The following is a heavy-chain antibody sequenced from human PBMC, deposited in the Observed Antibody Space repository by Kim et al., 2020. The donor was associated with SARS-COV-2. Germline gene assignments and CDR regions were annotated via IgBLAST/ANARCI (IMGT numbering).Heavy chain of an antibody. Sequence: SETLSLTCTVSGGSISSYYWSWIRQPPGKGLEWIGYIYYSGSTNYNPSLKSRVTISVDTSKNQFSLKLSSVTAADTAVYYCARHPDYDFWSGSRTVGWFDPWGQGTLVTVSS. D-gene: IGHD3-3*01. CDR1: GGSISSYY. J-gene: IGHJ5*02. CDR3: ARHPDYDFWSGSRTVGWFDP. V-gene: IGHV4-59*08. CDR2: IYYSGST.